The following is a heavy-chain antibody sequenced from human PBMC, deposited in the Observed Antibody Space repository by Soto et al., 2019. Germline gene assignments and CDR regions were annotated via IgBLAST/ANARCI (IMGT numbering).Heavy chain of an antibody. CDR3: ARDGNVYIFDC. CDR1: GFTFSSYA. D-gene: IGHD1-1*01. V-gene: IGHV3-30-3*01. J-gene: IGHJ4*02. Sequence: QVQLVESGGGVVQPGRSLRLSCAASGFTFSSYAMHWVRQAPGKGLEWVAVISYDGSNKYYADSVKGRFTISRDNSKNTLYLQMNSLRAEDTAVYYCARDGNVYIFDCWGQGTLVTVSS. CDR2: ISYDGSNK.